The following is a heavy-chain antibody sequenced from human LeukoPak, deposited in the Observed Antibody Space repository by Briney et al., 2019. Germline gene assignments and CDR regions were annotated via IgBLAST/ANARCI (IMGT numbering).Heavy chain of an antibody. CDR3: ARVNYGSVDY. J-gene: IGHJ4*02. CDR1: GGSISSGCYY. CDR2: IYTSGST. Sequence: PSQTLSLTCTVSGGSISSGCYYWSWIRQPAGKGLEWIGRIYTSGSTNYNPSLKSRVTISVDTSKNQFSLKLSSVTAADTAVYYCARVNYGSVDYWGQGTLVTVSS. D-gene: IGHD3-10*01. V-gene: IGHV4-61*02.